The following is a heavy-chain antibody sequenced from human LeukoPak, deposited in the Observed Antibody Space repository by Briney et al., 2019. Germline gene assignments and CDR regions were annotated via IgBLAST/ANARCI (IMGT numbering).Heavy chain of an antibody. CDR1: GYTFTGYY. Sequence: VASVKVSCKASGYTFTGYYMHWVRQAPGQGLEWMGWINPNSGGTNYAQKFQGRVTMTRYTSISTAYMELSRLRSDDTAVYFCARFFWFGDRTLDCCGQGTLVTVSS. CDR3: ARFFWFGDRTLDC. V-gene: IGHV1-2*02. D-gene: IGHD3-10*01. J-gene: IGHJ4*02. CDR2: INPNSGGT.